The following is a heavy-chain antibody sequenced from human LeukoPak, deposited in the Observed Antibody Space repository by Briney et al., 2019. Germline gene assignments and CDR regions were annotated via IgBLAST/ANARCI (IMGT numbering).Heavy chain of an antibody. V-gene: IGHV3-21*01. D-gene: IGHD1-26*01. CDR2: ISSSSSYI. CDR3: ARDFDYSGSYSY. J-gene: IGHJ4*02. CDR1: GFTFSSYS. Sequence: GGSLRLSCAASGFTFSSYSINWVRQAPGKGLEWVSSISSSSSYIYYADSVKGRFTISRDNAKNSLYLKMNSLRAEDTAVYYCARDFDYSGSYSYWGQGTLVTVSS.